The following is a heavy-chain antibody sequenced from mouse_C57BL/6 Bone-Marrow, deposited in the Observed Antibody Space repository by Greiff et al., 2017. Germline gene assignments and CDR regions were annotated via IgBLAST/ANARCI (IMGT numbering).Heavy chain of an antibody. CDR1: GYTFTSYG. V-gene: IGHV1-81*01. Sequence: QVQLQQSGAELARPGASVKLSCKASGYTFTSYGISWVKQRTGQGLEWIGEIYPRSGNTYYNEKFKGKATLTADKSSSTAYMELRSLTSEDSAVYFCARLLRRSYWYFDVWGTGTTVTVSS. D-gene: IGHD1-1*01. J-gene: IGHJ1*03. CDR2: IYPRSGNT. CDR3: ARLLRRSYWYFDV.